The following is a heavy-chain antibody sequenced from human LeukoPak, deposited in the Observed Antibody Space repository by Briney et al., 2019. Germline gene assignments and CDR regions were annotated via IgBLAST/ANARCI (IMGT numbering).Heavy chain of an antibody. CDR1: GYSISGGYY. Sequence: SETLSLTCGVSGYSISGGYYWAWLRQPPEKGLEWMGIIYHIGSTYYNPSLESGVTISVDTSKNEFSLNLNSVTAADTAVYYCARAGWIITSGIDYWGQGALVTVSS. D-gene: IGHD1-20*01. V-gene: IGHV4-38-2*01. CDR2: IYHIGST. CDR3: ARAGWIITSGIDY. J-gene: IGHJ4*02.